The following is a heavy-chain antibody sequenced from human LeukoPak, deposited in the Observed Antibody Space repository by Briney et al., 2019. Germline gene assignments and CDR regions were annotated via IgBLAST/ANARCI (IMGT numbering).Heavy chain of an antibody. V-gene: IGHV3-73*01. CDR3: TRHGERYSSGRDTFDY. CDR1: GFTFSGSA. J-gene: IGHJ4*02. CDR2: IRSKANSYAT. Sequence: GSLRLSCAASGFTFSGSAMHWVRQASGKGLEWVGRIRSKANSYATAYAASVKGRFTISRDDSKNTAYLQMNSLKTEDTAVYYCTRHGERYSSGRDTFDYWGQGTLVTVSS. D-gene: IGHD6-19*01.